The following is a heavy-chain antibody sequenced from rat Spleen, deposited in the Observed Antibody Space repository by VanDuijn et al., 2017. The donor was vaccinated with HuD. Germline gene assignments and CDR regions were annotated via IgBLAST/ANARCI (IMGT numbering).Heavy chain of an antibody. CDR2: ISSDGRRN. J-gene: IGHJ2*01. CDR3: ARLRYNPFDY. Sequence: EVQLVESGGGLVQPGRSLRLSCAASGFTFSVYDMAWVRQAPTRGLEWVASISSDGRRNYYRDSVKGRFTISRDNAKSSLYLQMDSLRSEDTATYYCARLRYNPFDYWGQGVMVTVSS. CDR1: GFTFSVYD. D-gene: IGHD1-5*01. V-gene: IGHV5-7*01.